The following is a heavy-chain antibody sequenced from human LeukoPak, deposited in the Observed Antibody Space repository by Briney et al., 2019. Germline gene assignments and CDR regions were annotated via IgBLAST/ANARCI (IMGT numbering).Heavy chain of an antibody. V-gene: IGHV1-2*06. CDR2: INSNSGDT. J-gene: IGHJ3*01. Sequence: ASVKVSCKASGYTFTGYYMHWVRQAPGQGLEWMGRINSNSGDTNYAQKFQGRVTMTKDTSISTAYMELSRLRSDDTAVYYCARVVGDCSGTSCYGGYAFHLWGQGTMVTVSS. D-gene: IGHD2-2*01. CDR3: ARVVGDCSGTSCYGGYAFHL. CDR1: GYTFTGYY.